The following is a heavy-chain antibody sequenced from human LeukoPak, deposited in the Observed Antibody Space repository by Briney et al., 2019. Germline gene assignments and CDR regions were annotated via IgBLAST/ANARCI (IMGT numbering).Heavy chain of an antibody. Sequence: GGSLRLSRVASGFTFSSYVMHWVRQAPGKGLEWVAVISYDGNNKYYGDSVKGRFTISRDNSKNTLYLQMNSLRAEDTAVYYCARPPSSGSYFYYFDYWGQGTLVTVSS. CDR1: GFTFSSYV. J-gene: IGHJ4*02. CDR2: ISYDGNNK. CDR3: ARPPSSGSYFYYFDY. D-gene: IGHD1-26*01. V-gene: IGHV3-30-3*01.